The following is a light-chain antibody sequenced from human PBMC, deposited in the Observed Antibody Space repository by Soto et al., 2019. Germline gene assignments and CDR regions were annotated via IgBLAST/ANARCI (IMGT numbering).Light chain of an antibody. V-gene: IGLV2-11*01. CDR1: SSDVGVYNY. CDR3: CSYAGDYYV. Sequence: QSVLTQPRSVSGSPGQSVTISCAGTSSDVGVYNYVSWYQQHPGKAPKLMIYDVTKRPSGVPDRFSGSKSGNTASLTISGLQAEDEADYYCCSYAGDYYVFGTGTKLTVL. J-gene: IGLJ1*01. CDR2: DVT.